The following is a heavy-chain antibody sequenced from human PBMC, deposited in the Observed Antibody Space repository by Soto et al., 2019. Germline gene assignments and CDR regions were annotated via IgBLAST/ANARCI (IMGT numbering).Heavy chain of an antibody. CDR2: ISRSGTTI. Sequence: GGSLRLSCAASGFTFSDCYMSWIRQAPGKGLEWVSYISRSGTTIYYADSVKGRFTISRDNAKNSLYLQMNSLRAEDTAVYYCARESPGGQLVTDYWGQGTLVTVSS. CDR1: GFTFSDCY. CDR3: ARESPGGQLVTDY. J-gene: IGHJ4*02. D-gene: IGHD6-6*01. V-gene: IGHV3-11*01.